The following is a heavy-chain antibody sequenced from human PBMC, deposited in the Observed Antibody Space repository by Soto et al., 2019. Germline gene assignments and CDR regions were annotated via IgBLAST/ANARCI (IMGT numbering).Heavy chain of an antibody. CDR3: AGEAPRNACDI. V-gene: IGHV1-69*01. CDR1: GGTFSSYA. Sequence: QVQLVQSGAEVKKPGSSVKVSCKASGGTFSSYAISWVRQAPGQGLEWMGGIIPIFGTANYAQKFQGRATITADWTTSRFSRSLSSLRAEETAVYSCAGEAPRNACDIWGQGTIV. CDR2: IIPIFGTA. J-gene: IGHJ3*02.